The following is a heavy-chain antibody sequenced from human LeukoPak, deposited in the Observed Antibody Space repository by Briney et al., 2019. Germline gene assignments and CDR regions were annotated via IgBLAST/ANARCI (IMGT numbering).Heavy chain of an antibody. CDR1: GGSISSGYY. D-gene: IGHD2-2*01. J-gene: IGHJ4*02. V-gene: IGHV4-39*01. Sequence: PSETLSLTCIVSGGSISSGYYWGWIRQPPGKGLEWIGSIFYGGNTYYNPSLQSRVTISVDTSESQFSLRLSSVTTADTAVYYCARAPDDLLVVPAARGYYFDYWGQGTLVTVSS. CDR3: ARAPDDLLVVPAARGYYFDY. CDR2: IFYGGNT.